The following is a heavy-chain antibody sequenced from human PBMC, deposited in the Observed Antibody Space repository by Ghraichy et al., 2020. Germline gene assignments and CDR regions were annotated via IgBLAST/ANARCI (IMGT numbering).Heavy chain of an antibody. CDR1: GGSISSYY. V-gene: IGHV4-59*01. D-gene: IGHD3-10*01. CDR2: IYYSGST. J-gene: IGHJ3*02. CDR3: ARERYGSGSYFADAFDI. Sequence: SETLSLTCTVSGGSISSYYWSWIRQPPGKGLEWIGHIYYSGSTNYNPSLKSRVTISVDTSKKQFSLKLSSVTAADTAFYYCARERYGSGSYFADAFDIWGQGTMVTVSS.